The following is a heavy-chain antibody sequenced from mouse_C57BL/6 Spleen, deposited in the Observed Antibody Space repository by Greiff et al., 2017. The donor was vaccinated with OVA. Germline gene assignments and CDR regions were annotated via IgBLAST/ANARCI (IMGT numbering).Heavy chain of an antibody. CDR1: GYSITSGYY. CDR2: ISYDGSN. Sequence: EVQLVESGPGLVKPSQSLSLTCSVTGYSITSGYYWNWIRQFPGNKLEWMGYISYDGSNNYNPSLKNRISITRDTSKNQFFLKLNSVTTEDTATYYCARDGIPYYYGSSHYAMDYWGQGTSVTVSS. J-gene: IGHJ4*01. V-gene: IGHV3-6*01. D-gene: IGHD1-1*01. CDR3: ARDGIPYYYGSSHYAMDY.